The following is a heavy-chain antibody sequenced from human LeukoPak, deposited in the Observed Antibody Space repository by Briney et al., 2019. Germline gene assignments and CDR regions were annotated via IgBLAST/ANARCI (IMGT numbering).Heavy chain of an antibody. V-gene: IGHV4-59*01. CDR1: GGSISTNY. CDR2: FYNSGST. CDR3: ARDNRSYYGYYCYYMDV. J-gene: IGHJ6*03. D-gene: IGHD1-26*01. Sequence: SETLSLTCTVSGGSISTNYWTWIRQPPGKGLEWVGYFYNSGSTNYNPSLKSRVTISVDTSKNQFSLKLTSVTAADTAVYYCARDNRSYYGYYCYYMDVWGKGTTVTVSS.